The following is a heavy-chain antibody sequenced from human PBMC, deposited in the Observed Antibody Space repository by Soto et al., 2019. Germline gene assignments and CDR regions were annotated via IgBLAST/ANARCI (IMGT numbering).Heavy chain of an antibody. V-gene: IGHV1-18*01. CDR1: GYIFTTYG. CDR2: ISADKGNT. CDR3: ARGSRFDAFDI. J-gene: IGHJ3*02. Sequence: QDQLVQSGAEVKKPGASVKVSCKASGYIFTTYGIGWLRQAPGQVLEWMAWISADKGNTDYAQKFQDRVTMTTDISTNTAYMELSSLRSDDTAVYYCARGSRFDAFDIWGQGTMVTVSS.